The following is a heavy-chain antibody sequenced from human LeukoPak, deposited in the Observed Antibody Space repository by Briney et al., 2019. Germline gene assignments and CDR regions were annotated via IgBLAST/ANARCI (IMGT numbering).Heavy chain of an antibody. J-gene: IGHJ2*01. CDR2: VKQDGSDK. CDR3: ARARGSGRSWYFDR. CDR1: GFTFSGYW. Sequence: SGGSLRLSCAASGFTFSGYWMSWVRQAPGKGLEWVASVKQDGSDKYYVDSVKGRFTISRDNAKNSLYVQMNSLRAEGTAVYYCARARGSGRSWYFDRWGRGTVVTVSS. V-gene: IGHV3-7*04. D-gene: IGHD3-3*01.